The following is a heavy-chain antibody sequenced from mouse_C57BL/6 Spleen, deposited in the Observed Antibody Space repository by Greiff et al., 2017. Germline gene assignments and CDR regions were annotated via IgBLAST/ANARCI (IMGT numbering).Heavy chain of an antibody. CDR3: AFYYGSSPYYARDY. CDR1: GFNIKDYY. D-gene: IGHD1-1*01. J-gene: IGHJ4*01. CDR2: IDPEDGET. V-gene: IGHV14-2*01. Sequence: VQLKESGAELVKPGASVKLSCTASGFNIKDYYMHWVKQRTEQGLEWIGRIDPEDGETKYAPKFQGKATITADTSSNTAYLQLSSLTSEDTAVYYCAFYYGSSPYYARDYWGQGTSVTVAS.